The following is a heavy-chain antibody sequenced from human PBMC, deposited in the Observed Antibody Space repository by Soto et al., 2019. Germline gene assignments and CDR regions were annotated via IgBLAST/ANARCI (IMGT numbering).Heavy chain of an antibody. CDR3: ERGDKAKSQRYNWFDT. CDR2: IYTSGST. J-gene: IGHJ5*02. Sequence: SETLSLTCTVSGGSISSYYWSWIRQPAGKGLEWIGRIYTSGSTNYNPSLKSRVTMSVDTSKNQFSLKLSSVTAADTAVYYCERGDKAKSQRYNWFDTWGQGTLVTVSS. D-gene: IGHD5-18*01. V-gene: IGHV4-4*07. CDR1: GGSISSYY.